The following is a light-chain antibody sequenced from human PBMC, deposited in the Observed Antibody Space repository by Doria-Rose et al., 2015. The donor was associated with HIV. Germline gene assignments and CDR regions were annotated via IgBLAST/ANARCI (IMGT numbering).Light chain of an antibody. V-gene: IGLV2-14*01. J-gene: IGLJ3*02. CDR2: EAS. Sequence: QSVLTQPASVSGSPGQSITISCTGTSSDIGDYNYVSWYQQHPGKAPKLMIYEASNRPSGVSNRFSGSKSANTASLTISGLQSEDEADYHCSSYTSSSTLWVFGGGTKLTVL. CDR1: SSDIGDYNY. CDR3: SSYTSSSTLWV.